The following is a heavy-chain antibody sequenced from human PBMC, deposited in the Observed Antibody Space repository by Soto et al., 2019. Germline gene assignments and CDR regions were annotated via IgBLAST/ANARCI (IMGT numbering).Heavy chain of an antibody. CDR1: GGIFSTYA. CDR2: IIPIFGTP. D-gene: IGHD3-10*01. Sequence: QVQLVQSGAEVKKPGSSVKVSCKATGGIFSTYAISWLRQAPGQGLAWMGGIIPIFGTPNYAQRFQGRVTITADESTSTAYMELSRLISEDTAVYYCARDREDYGSGNYYNRIDFWGQGTLVTVSS. J-gene: IGHJ4*02. CDR3: ARDREDYGSGNYYNRIDF. V-gene: IGHV1-69*01.